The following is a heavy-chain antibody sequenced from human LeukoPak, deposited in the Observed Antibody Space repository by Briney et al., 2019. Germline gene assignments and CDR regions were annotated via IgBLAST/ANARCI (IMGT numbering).Heavy chain of an antibody. V-gene: IGHV4-59*08. D-gene: IGHD3-10*01. Sequence: SETLSLTCTVSGGSISSYYWSWIRQPPGKGLEWIGYIYYSGSTNYNPSLKSRVTISVDTSKNQFSLKLSSVTAADTAVYYCARAPKVWFGELFSAFDIWGQGTMVTVSS. CDR2: IYYSGST. J-gene: IGHJ3*02. CDR1: GGSISSYY. CDR3: ARAPKVWFGELFSAFDI.